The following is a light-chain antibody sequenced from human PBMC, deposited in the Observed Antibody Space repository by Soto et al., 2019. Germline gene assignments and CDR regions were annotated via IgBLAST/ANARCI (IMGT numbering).Light chain of an antibody. Sequence: DIVVTQSPLSLPVTPGEPASISCRSSQSLLHTNGYNCLDWYLQKPGQSPQLLIYLGSNRASGVPDRFSGSGSGTDFTLKISRVEAEDVGVYYCMQVLQSPPTFGGGTRVEIK. V-gene: IGKV2-28*01. J-gene: IGKJ4*01. CDR1: QSLLHTNGYNC. CDR2: LGS. CDR3: MQVLQSPPT.